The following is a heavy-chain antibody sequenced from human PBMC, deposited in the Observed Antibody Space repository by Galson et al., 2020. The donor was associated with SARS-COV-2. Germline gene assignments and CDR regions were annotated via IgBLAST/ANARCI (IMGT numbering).Heavy chain of an antibody. CDR2: MYHSGST. CDR1: GGSIRNVNYF. J-gene: IGHJ5*02. V-gene: IGHV4-39*01. CDR3: ARGVAVAGASGWFGP. Sequence: ETSETLSLTCTVSGGSIRNVNYFWGWIRQPPGKGLEWIGSMYHSGSTYYNPSLKSRVTISVDTSKNQFSLKLSSVSAADTAVYYCARGVAVAGASGWFGPWGQGTLVTVSS. D-gene: IGHD6-19*01.